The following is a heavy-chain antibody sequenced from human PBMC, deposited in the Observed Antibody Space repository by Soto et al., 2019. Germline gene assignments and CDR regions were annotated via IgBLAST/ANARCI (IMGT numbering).Heavy chain of an antibody. J-gene: IGHJ3*02. Sequence: QITLKESGPTLVKPTQTLTLTCIFSGFSLNTNGVGVGWIRQPPGKPLEWLALIYWDDNKRYSPSLNSRLTNTKDTPKNQVVLTRTNMDPVDTATYYCAHRRARTAGRDDAYDIWGQGTMVTVSS. CDR2: IYWDDNK. CDR1: GFSLNTNGVG. V-gene: IGHV2-5*02. CDR3: AHRRARTAGRDDAYDI. D-gene: IGHD6-6*01.